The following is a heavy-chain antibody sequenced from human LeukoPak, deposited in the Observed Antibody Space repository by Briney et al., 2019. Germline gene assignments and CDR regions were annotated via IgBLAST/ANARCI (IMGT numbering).Heavy chain of an antibody. CDR3: AKDIPPWYSSGWYGMDV. CDR2: ISWNSGSI. V-gene: IGHV3-9*01. D-gene: IGHD6-19*01. CDR1: GFTFDDYA. Sequence: GGSLRLSCAASGFTFDDYAMHWVRQAPGKGLEWVSGISWNSGSIGYADSVKGRFTISRDNAENSLYLQMNSLRAETTALYYCAKDIPPWYSSGWYGMDVWGQGTTVTVSS. J-gene: IGHJ6*02.